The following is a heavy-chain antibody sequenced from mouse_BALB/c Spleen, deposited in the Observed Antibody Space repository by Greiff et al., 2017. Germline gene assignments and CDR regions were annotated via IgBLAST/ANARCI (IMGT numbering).Heavy chain of an antibody. J-gene: IGHJ3*01. V-gene: IGHV1-80*01. CDR1: GYAFSSYW. Sequence: VQLQQSGAELVRPGSSVKISCKASGYAFSSYWMNWVKQRPGQGLEWIGQIYPGDGDTNYNGKFKGKATLTADKSSSTAYMQLSSLTSEDSAVYFCARQITTGTWFAYWGQGTLVTVSA. D-gene: IGHD2-4*01. CDR2: IYPGDGDT. CDR3: ARQITTGTWFAY.